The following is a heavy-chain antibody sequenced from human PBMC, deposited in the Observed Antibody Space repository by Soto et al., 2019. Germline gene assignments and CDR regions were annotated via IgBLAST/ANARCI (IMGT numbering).Heavy chain of an antibody. CDR1: GFTFSSYT. Sequence: PGGSLRLSCAASGFTFSSYTMSWVRQAPGKGLEWVSAISGSGGSTYYADSVKGRFTISRDNSENTLYLQMNSLRAEDTAVYYCAKDGTTYYYGSRSLFDYWGQGTLVTVSS. CDR2: ISGSGGST. D-gene: IGHD3-10*01. CDR3: AKDGTTYYYGSRSLFDY. V-gene: IGHV3-23*01. J-gene: IGHJ4*02.